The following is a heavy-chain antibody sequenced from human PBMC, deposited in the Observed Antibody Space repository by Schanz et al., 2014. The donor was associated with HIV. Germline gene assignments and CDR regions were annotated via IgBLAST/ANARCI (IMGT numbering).Heavy chain of an antibody. J-gene: IGHJ3*01. CDR3: AREGESSGRAGLFDL. V-gene: IGHV3-30*09. Sequence: VQLLESGGGLVLSGGSLRLSCAASGFTFSSCAMTWVRQAPGKGLEWVAGMSHDGFSKYFADSVKGRFAISREDSKNTVHLQMDSLRPEDTAVYYCAREGESSGRAGLFDLWGQGAMVTVSS. D-gene: IGHD6-19*01. CDR1: GFTFSSCA. CDR2: MSHDGFSK.